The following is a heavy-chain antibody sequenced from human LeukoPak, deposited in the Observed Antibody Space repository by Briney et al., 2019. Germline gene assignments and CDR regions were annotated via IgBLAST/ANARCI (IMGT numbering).Heavy chain of an antibody. J-gene: IGHJ5*02. CDR2: ISHSSSGT. CDR3: AKPLGSYCSSTCCPNWFDP. V-gene: IGHV3-23*01. Sequence: GGSLRLSCAASGFTFSSYAMSWVRQAPGKGLEWVSAISHSSSGTYYVDSVRGRFTISRDNSKNTLYMQMNSLRAEDTAVYYCAKPLGSYCSSTCCPNWFDPWGQGTLVTVSS. CDR1: GFTFSSYA. D-gene: IGHD2-2*01.